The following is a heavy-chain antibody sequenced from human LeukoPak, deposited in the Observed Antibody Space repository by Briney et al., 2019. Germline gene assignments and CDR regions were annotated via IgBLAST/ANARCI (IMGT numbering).Heavy chain of an antibody. CDR3: ASYGGDCFDY. CDR1: GGSFSGYY. D-gene: IGHD4-23*01. J-gene: IGHJ4*02. V-gene: IGHV4-34*01. CDR2: INHSGST. Sequence: SETLSLTCAVYGGSFSGYYWSWIRQPPGKGLEWIGEINHSGSTYYNPSLKSRVTISVDRSKNQFSLKLSSVTAADTAVYYCASYGGDCFDYWGQGTLVTVSS.